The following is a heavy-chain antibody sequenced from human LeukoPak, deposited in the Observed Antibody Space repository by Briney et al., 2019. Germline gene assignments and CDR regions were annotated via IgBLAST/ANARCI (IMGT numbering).Heavy chain of an antibody. J-gene: IGHJ1*01. CDR3: ATLGWFGELPEYFQH. V-gene: IGHV3-11*03. Sequence: GGSLRLSCAASGFTFSDYYMSWIRQAPGKGLEGVSYISSSSSYTNYADSVRGRFTISRDNAKTSLYLQMNSLRAEDTAVYYCATLGWFGELPEYFQHWGQGTLVTVSS. CDR2: ISSSSSYT. D-gene: IGHD3-10*01. CDR1: GFTFSDYY.